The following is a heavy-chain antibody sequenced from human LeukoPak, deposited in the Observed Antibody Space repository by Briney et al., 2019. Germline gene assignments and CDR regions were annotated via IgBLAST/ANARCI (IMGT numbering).Heavy chain of an antibody. CDR1: GFTFSSYA. CDR2: ISGSGGST. V-gene: IGHV3-23*01. CDR3: ACRGYCSSTSCQLYGDYDY. J-gene: IGHJ4*02. Sequence: PGGSLRLSCAASGFTFSSYAMSWVRQAPGKGLEWVSAISGSGGSTYYADSVKGRFTISRDNSKNTLYLQMNSLRAEDTAVYYCACRGYCSSTSCQLYGDYDYWGQGTLVTVSS. D-gene: IGHD2-2*01.